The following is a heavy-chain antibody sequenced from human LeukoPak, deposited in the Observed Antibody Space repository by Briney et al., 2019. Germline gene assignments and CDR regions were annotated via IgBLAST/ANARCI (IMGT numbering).Heavy chain of an antibody. CDR3: GRRLGINLDRPNCFDP. CDR1: GDTLTNYW. V-gene: IGHV5-51*01. J-gene: IGHJ5*02. Sequence: GESLKISCKVSGDTLTNYWIGWVRQVPGKGLEWMGIIGPDDFQVHYSPSLQGQVIISVDKSINTAYLQWSSLRASDTAMYYWGRRLGINLDRPNCFDPGGQGTLVRVSS. D-gene: IGHD1-14*01. CDR2: IGPDDFQV.